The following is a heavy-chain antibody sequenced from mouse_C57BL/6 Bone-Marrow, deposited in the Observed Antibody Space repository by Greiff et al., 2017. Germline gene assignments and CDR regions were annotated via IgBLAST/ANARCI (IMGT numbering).Heavy chain of an antibody. V-gene: IGHV5-12*01. J-gene: IGHJ1*03. CDR3: ARRGDGSSYWYFDV. D-gene: IGHD1-1*01. Sequence: EVQGVESGGGLVQPGGSLKLSCAASGFTFSDYYMYWVRQTPEKRLEWVAYISNGGGSTYYPDTVKGRFTISRDNAKNTLYLQMSRLKSEDTAMYYCARRGDGSSYWYFDVWGTGTTVTVSS. CDR2: ISNGGGST. CDR1: GFTFSDYY.